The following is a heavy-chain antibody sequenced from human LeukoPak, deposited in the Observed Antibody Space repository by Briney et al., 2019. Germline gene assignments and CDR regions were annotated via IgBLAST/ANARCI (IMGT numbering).Heavy chain of an antibody. V-gene: IGHV3-20*04. CDR2: INWNGGST. D-gene: IGHD6-13*01. Sequence: GGSLRLSCAASGFTFDDYGMSWVRQAPGKGLEWVSGINWNGGSTGYADSVKGRFTISRDNAKNSLYLQMNSLRAEDTAVYYCARDESIAAAGPYYFDYWGQGTLVTVSS. J-gene: IGHJ4*02. CDR1: GFTFDDYG. CDR3: ARDESIAAAGPYYFDY.